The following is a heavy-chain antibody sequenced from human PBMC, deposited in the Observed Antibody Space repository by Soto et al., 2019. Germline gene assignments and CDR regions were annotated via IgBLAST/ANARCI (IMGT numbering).Heavy chain of an antibody. CDR2: IYYSGST. Sequence: ETLSLTCTVSGGSISSSSYYWGWIRQPPGKGLEWIGSIYYSGSTYYNPSLKSRVTISVDTSKNQFSLKLSSVTAADTAVYYCVTAGLLWFGESLHPVAFDIWGQGTMVTVSS. V-gene: IGHV4-39*01. CDR1: GGSISSSSYY. D-gene: IGHD3-10*01. J-gene: IGHJ3*02. CDR3: VTAGLLWFGESLHPVAFDI.